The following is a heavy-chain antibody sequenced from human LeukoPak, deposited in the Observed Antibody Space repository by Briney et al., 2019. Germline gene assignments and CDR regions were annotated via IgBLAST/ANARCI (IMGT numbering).Heavy chain of an antibody. CDR1: GGSFSGYY. CDR2: INHSGST. V-gene: IGHV4-34*01. Sequence: ASETLSLTCAVYGGSFSGYYWSWIRQPPGKGLEWIGEINHSGSTNYNPSLKSRVTISVDTSKNQSSLKLSSVTAADTAVYYCARVRYDFWSGYYSALKYMDVWGKGTTVTVSS. CDR3: ARVRYDFWSGYYSALKYMDV. J-gene: IGHJ6*03. D-gene: IGHD3-3*01.